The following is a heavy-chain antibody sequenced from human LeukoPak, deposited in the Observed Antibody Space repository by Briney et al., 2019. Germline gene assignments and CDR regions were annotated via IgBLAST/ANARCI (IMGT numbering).Heavy chain of an antibody. Sequence: GESLNISCKGSGYSFTSYWIGWERQMPGKGLEWMGIIYPGDSDTRYSPSFQGQVTISADKSISTAYLQWSSLKASDTAMYYCARRIAVAGTGYYGLDVWGQGTTVTVSS. D-gene: IGHD6-19*01. J-gene: IGHJ6*02. V-gene: IGHV5-51*01. CDR3: ARRIAVAGTGYYGLDV. CDR1: GYSFTSYW. CDR2: IYPGDSDT.